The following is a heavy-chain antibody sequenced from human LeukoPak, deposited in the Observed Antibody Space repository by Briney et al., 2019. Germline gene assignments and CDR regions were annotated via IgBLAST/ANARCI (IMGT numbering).Heavy chain of an antibody. CDR3: ATDSTGYYFDY. J-gene: IGHJ4*02. CDR1: GGSISSGSYY. V-gene: IGHV4-61*02. Sequence: SQTLSLTCTVSGGSISSGSYYWSWIRQPAGKGLEWIGRIYTSGSTNYNPSLKSRVTISVDTSKNQFSLKLSSVTAADTAVYYCATDSTGYYFDYWGQGTLVTVSP. CDR2: IYTSGST. D-gene: IGHD1-14*01.